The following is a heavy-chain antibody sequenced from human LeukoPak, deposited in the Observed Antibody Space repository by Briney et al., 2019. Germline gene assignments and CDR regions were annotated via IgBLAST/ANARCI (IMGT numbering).Heavy chain of an antibody. CDR2: IYSGGST. Sequence: GASLRLSCAASGFTVSSNYMSWVRQAPGKGLEWVSVIYSGGSTYYADSVKGRFTISRDNSKNTLYLQMNSLRAEDTAVYYCARENWIPDYYYYGMDVWGQGTTVTVSS. CDR3: ARENWIPDYYYYGMDV. D-gene: IGHD1-1*01. J-gene: IGHJ6*02. V-gene: IGHV3-53*01. CDR1: GFTVSSNY.